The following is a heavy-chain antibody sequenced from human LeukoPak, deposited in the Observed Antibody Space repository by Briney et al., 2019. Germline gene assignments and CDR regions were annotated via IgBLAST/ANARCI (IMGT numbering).Heavy chain of an antibody. D-gene: IGHD6-6*01. CDR1: GFAFSTYT. J-gene: IGHJ4*02. CDR3: AKEYSSSSGFFDY. CDR2: ISGSGGST. Sequence: PGGSLRLSCAASGFAFSTYTMSWVRQAPGKGLEWVSAISGSGGSTYYADSVKGRFTISRDNSKNTLYLQMNSLRAEDTAVYYCAKEYSSSSGFFDYWGQGTLVTVSS. V-gene: IGHV3-23*01.